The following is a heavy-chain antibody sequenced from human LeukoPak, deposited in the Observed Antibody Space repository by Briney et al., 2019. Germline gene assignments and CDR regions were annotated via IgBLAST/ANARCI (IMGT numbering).Heavy chain of an antibody. CDR3: ARDDSEGIQLWLHGRGYFDY. D-gene: IGHD5-18*01. CDR2: VYYSGST. V-gene: IGHV4-59*12. CDR1: GGSINSYY. J-gene: IGHJ4*02. Sequence: SETLSLTCTVSGGSINSYYRSWIRQPPGKGLEWIGYVYYSGSTYYNPSLKSRVTISVDTSKNQFSLKLSSVTAADTAVYYCARDDSEGIQLWLHGRGYFDYWGQGTLVTVSS.